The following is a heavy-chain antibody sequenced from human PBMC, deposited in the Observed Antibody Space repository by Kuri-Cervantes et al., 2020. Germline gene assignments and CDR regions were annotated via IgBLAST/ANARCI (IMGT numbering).Heavy chain of an antibody. Sequence: SETLSLTCAVYGGSFSGYYWSWIRQPPGKGLEWIGEINHSGSTNYNPSLKSRVTISVDTSKNQFSLKLSSVTAADTAVYYCARVSGLPNHKYYYHYYMDVWGKGTTVTVSS. CDR1: GGSFSGYY. CDR2: INHSGST. D-gene: IGHD1-26*01. V-gene: IGHV4-34*01. J-gene: IGHJ6*03. CDR3: ARVSGLPNHKYYYHYYMDV.